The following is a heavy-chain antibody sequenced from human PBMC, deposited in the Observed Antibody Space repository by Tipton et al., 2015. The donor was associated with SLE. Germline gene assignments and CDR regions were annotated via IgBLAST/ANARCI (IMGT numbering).Heavy chain of an antibody. J-gene: IGHJ3*02. CDR1: GFMFSTYW. CDR3: ATDRGFSSFDI. Sequence: GSLRLSCTASGFMFSTYWMNWVRQPPGRGLEWVASMNPDGSEIYYVGSVKGRFTISRDNAHNSLYVQMNSLRAEDTAVYYCATDRGFSSFDIWGQGTVVTVSS. V-gene: IGHV3-7*01. CDR2: MNPDGSEI.